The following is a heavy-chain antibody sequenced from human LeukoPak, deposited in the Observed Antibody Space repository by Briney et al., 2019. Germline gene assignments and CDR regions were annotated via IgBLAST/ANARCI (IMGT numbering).Heavy chain of an antibody. V-gene: IGHV1-2*02. J-gene: IGHJ6*03. CDR2: INPNSGGT. D-gene: IGHD3-10*01. Sequence: ASVKVSCKASGYTFTGYYMHWVRQAPGQGLEWMGWINPNSGGTNYAQKFQGRVTMTRDTSISTAYMELSGLRSDDTAVYYCARQTDYYGSGSYYDYYYYMDVWGKGTMVTVSS. CDR3: ARQTDYYGSGSYYDYYYYMDV. CDR1: GYTFTGYY.